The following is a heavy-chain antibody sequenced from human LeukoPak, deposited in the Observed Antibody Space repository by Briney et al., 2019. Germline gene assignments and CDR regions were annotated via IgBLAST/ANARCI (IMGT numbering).Heavy chain of an antibody. D-gene: IGHD1-7*01. Sequence: GGSLRLSCAASGFTFSSYEMNWVRQAPGKGLEWVSYISRSGSTIYYADSVKGRFTISRDNAKNSLYLQMNSLRAEDTAVYYCARSPALELSFDYWGQGTLVTVSS. CDR1: GFTFSSYE. J-gene: IGHJ4*02. V-gene: IGHV3-48*03. CDR3: ARSPALELSFDY. CDR2: ISRSGSTI.